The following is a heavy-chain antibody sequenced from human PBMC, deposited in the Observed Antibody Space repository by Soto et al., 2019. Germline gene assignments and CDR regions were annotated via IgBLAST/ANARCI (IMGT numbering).Heavy chain of an antibody. D-gene: IGHD5-12*01. CDR3: ARQFASGYRPNWFDP. Sequence: SETLSLTCTVSGGSISSSSYYWGWIRQPPGKGLEWIGSIYYSGSTYYNPSLKSRVTISVDTSKNQFSLELSSVTAADTAVYYCARQFASGYRPNWFDPWGQGTLVTVSS. V-gene: IGHV4-39*01. CDR2: IYYSGST. CDR1: GGSISSSSYY. J-gene: IGHJ5*02.